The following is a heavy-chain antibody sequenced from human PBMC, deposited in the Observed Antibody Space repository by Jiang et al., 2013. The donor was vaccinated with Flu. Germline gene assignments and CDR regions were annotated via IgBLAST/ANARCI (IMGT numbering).Heavy chain of an antibody. CDR2: TYYRSKWYN. J-gene: IGHJ4*02. CDR3: ARDLDYYGSGSYYNGFDY. V-gene: IGHV6-1*01. Sequence: AAWNWIRQSPSRGLEWLGRTYYRSKWYNDYAVSVKSRITINPDTSKNQFSLQLNSVTPEDTAVYYCARDLDYYGSGSYYNGFDYWGQGTLVTVSS. CDR1: AA. D-gene: IGHD3-10*01.